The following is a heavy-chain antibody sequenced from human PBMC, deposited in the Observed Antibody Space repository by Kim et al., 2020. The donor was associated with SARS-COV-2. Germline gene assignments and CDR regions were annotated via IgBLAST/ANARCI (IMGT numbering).Heavy chain of an antibody. D-gene: IGHD2-21*01. CDR3: AKMVIMDGYNYFYYYAMDV. J-gene: IGHJ6*02. CDR1: GFTFDTFA. Sequence: GGSLRLSGAASGFTFDTFAMSWVRQAPGKGLEWGSVISGGAVNKFYADSVRGRFTISRDNSKSTLYLQMNSLRDEDTALYYCAKMVIMDGYNYFYYYAMDVWGQGTTVTVSS. CDR2: ISGGAVNK. V-gene: IGHV3-23*01.